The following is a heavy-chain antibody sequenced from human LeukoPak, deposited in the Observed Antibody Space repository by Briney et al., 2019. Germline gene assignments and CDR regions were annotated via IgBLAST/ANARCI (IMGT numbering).Heavy chain of an antibody. D-gene: IGHD3-10*01. CDR1: GGSISSSSYY. V-gene: IGHV4-39*01. CDR3: AGEILPAFDY. Sequence: PSETLSLTCTVSGGSISSSSYYWGWIRQPPGKGLEWIGSIYYSGSTYYNPSLKSRVTISVDTSKNQFSLKLSSVTAADTAVYYCAGEILPAFDYWGQGTLVTVSS. CDR2: IYYSGST. J-gene: IGHJ4*02.